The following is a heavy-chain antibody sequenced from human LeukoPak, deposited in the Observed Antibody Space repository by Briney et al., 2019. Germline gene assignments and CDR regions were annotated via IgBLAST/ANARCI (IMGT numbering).Heavy chain of an antibody. Sequence: ASVKVSCKASGYTFTGYYMHWVRQAPGQGLEWMGWINPNSGGTNYAQKFQGRVTMTRDTSISTAYMELSRLRSDDTAVYYCARDSSGLYYYYYYYMDVWGKGTTVTASS. CDR3: ARDSSGLYYYYYYYMDV. CDR1: GYTFTGYY. J-gene: IGHJ6*03. CDR2: INPNSGGT. D-gene: IGHD3-22*01. V-gene: IGHV1-2*02.